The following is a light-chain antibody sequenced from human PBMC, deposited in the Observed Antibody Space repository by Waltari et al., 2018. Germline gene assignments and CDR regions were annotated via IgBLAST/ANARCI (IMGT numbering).Light chain of an antibody. J-gene: IGLJ1*01. CDR2: EFT. V-gene: IGLV2-23*02. CDR1: SSEAGNYKL. Sequence: QSGLAQPASASGSPGKSLTTTCSGTSSEAGNYKLFPCYQQGPGKAPTLLIYEFTKRAPGTSDRFSASKSGNTASLSISGLQAQEDEADYYCCSYVGLGTYVFGTGTKVTV. CDR3: CSYVGLGTYV.